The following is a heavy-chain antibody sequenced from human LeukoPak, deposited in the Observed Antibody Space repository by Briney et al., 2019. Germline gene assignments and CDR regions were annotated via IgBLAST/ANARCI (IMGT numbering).Heavy chain of an antibody. V-gene: IGHV1-24*01. J-gene: IGHJ4*02. CDR2: FDPEDGET. CDR3: ATLPRNLRGRENGYFDY. Sequence: ASVKVSCKVSGHTLTELSMHWVRQAPGKGLEWMGGFDPEDGETIYAQKFQGRVTMTEDTSTDTAYMELSSLRSEDTAVYYCATLPRNLRGRENGYFDYWGQGTLVTVSS. CDR1: GHTLTELS.